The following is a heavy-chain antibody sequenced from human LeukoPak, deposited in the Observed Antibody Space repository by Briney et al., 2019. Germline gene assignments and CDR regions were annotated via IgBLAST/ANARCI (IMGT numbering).Heavy chain of an antibody. J-gene: IGHJ4*02. D-gene: IGHD3-22*01. CDR3: ARGYYDSSGYGLVFLY. CDR1: GGSFSGYY. Sequence: SETLSVTCAVYGGSFSGYYWSWIRQPPGKGLEWIGEINRSGSTNYNPSLKSRVTISVDTSKNQFSLKLSSVTAADTAVYYCARGYYDSSGYGLVFLYWGQGTLVTVSS. V-gene: IGHV4-34*01. CDR2: INRSGST.